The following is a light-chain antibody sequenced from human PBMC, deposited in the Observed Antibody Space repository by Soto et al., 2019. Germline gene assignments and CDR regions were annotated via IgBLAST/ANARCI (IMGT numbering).Light chain of an antibody. Sequence: QSVLTQPASVSGSPGQSITISCTGTSSDVGFYNYVSWYQQQHPSKAPKLMIYEVDNRPSGVSIRFSGSKSGNTASLTISGLLAEDEADYYCSSYSPRSTYVFRTGTKVTVL. J-gene: IGLJ1*01. CDR3: SSYSPRSTYV. V-gene: IGLV2-14*01. CDR2: EVD. CDR1: SSDVGFYNY.